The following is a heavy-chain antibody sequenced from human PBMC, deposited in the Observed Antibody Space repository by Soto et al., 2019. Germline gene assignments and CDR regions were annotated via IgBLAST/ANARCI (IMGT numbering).Heavy chain of an antibody. J-gene: IGHJ4*02. Sequence: GGSLRLSCAASGFTFSSYSMNWVRQAPGKGLEWVSYISSSSSTIYYADSVKGRFTISRDNAKNSLYLQMNSLRAEDTAVYYCARDYGYYYDSSGYYYWGQGTLVTSPQ. CDR2: ISSSSSTI. CDR1: GFTFSSYS. D-gene: IGHD3-22*01. V-gene: IGHV3-48*01. CDR3: ARDYGYYYDSSGYYY.